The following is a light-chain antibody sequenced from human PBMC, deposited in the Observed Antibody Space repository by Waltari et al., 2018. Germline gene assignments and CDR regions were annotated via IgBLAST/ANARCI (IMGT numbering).Light chain of an antibody. V-gene: IGLV2-14*04. Sequence: SWYPQHPGKAPQLIVYDFNKRPAGVSNLFSGSKSGNTASLTISGLQAEDEADYYCSSYTSTWVFGGGTKLTVL. CDR2: DFN. J-gene: IGLJ3*02. CDR3: SSYTSTWV.